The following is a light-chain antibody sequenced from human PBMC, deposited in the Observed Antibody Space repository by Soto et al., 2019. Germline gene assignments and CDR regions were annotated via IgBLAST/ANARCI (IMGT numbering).Light chain of an antibody. Sequence: QLVLTQSSSASASLGSSVKLTCTLRSGHSSYIIAWHQQQAGKAPRYLMKVEGSGSYNKGSGVPDRFSGSSSGADRYLTISNLQFEDEADYYCETWDSNTRVFGGGTKLIVL. CDR1: SGHSSYI. CDR2: VEGSGSY. CDR3: ETWDSNTRV. V-gene: IGLV4-60*02. J-gene: IGLJ3*02.